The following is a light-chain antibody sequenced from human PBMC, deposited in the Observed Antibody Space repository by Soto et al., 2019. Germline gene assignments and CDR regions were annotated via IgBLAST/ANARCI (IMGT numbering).Light chain of an antibody. Sequence: EIVLTQSPDTLSLSPGERATLSCRASQNFGSTYLAWYQQKRGQAPRLLIYGASSRATGIPVRFSGSVSGTEFTLTISSLQSEDCEVYYGQQYNNWPLTFGQGTRLEIK. CDR3: QQYNNWPLT. CDR1: QNFGSTY. V-gene: IGKV3-15*01. J-gene: IGKJ5*01. CDR2: GAS.